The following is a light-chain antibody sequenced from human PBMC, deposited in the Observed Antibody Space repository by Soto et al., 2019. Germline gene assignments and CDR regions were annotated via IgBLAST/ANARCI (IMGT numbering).Light chain of an antibody. CDR1: QSVSSN. CDR3: QQYNNWPPWT. CDR2: GAS. Sequence: EVVMTHSPAILSVSPGERATLSCRASQSVSSNLAWYQQKPGQAPRLLIYGASTRATGIPARFSGSGSGTEFTLTISSLQSEDFAVYYCQQYNNWPPWTFGQGTKVDIK. J-gene: IGKJ1*01. V-gene: IGKV3-15*01.